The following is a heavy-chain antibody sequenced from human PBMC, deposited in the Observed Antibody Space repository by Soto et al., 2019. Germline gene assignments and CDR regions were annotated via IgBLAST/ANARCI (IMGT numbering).Heavy chain of an antibody. Sequence: EVQLEESGGDLVQPGGSLRLSCAASGFTLSSYWMTWVRQAPGKGLEWVANINRDASKMSYLDSVRGRFTISRDNVRNSLYLQMDSLRADDTALYYCARDVSPGSRSLYLDAFDIWGQGTMVTVSS. CDR1: GFTLSSYW. CDR3: ARDVSPGSRSLYLDAFDI. D-gene: IGHD3-10*01. CDR2: INRDASKM. V-gene: IGHV3-7*05. J-gene: IGHJ3*02.